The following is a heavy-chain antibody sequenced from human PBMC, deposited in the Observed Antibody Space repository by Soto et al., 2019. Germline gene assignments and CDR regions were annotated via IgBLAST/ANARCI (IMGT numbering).Heavy chain of an antibody. D-gene: IGHD5-12*01. CDR2: ISSSSSTI. CDR3: ARYESGHDSGVLDY. J-gene: IGHJ4*02. V-gene: IGHV3-48*02. Sequence: GGSLRLSCAASGFTFSSYSMNWVRQAPGKGLEWVSYISSSSSTIYYADSVKGRFTISRDNAKNSLYLQMNSLRDEDTAVYYCARYESGHDSGVLDYWGQGTLVTVSS. CDR1: GFTFSSYS.